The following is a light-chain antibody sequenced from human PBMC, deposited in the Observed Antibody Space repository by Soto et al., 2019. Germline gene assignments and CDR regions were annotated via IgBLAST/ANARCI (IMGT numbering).Light chain of an antibody. Sequence: EIVLTQSPGTLSLSPGERATLSCRASQSVSSTYLAWYQQKPGQAPRLLIYGASNRATDIPDRFSGGRSGTDFPLTINRLEPEDFAVYYCQQYGSSPPFTFGPGTTVEIK. CDR2: GAS. CDR1: QSVSSTY. V-gene: IGKV3-20*01. CDR3: QQYGSSPPFT. J-gene: IGKJ3*01.